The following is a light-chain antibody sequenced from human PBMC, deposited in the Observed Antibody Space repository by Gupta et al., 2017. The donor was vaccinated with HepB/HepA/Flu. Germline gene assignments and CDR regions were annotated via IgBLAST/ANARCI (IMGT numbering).Light chain of an antibody. J-gene: IGLJ1*01. V-gene: IGLV1-47*02. CDR1: SSNLGNDN. Sequence: VLTQPPPASATPGQRVTISCSGSSSNLGNDNAYWYQLLPGTAPKLLIYNDNQRPSGVPDRFSDSKSGTTATLAISGLRAEDEADYYCVRLDDSLSGYVFGAGTKVTVL. CDR2: NDN. CDR3: VRLDDSLSGYV.